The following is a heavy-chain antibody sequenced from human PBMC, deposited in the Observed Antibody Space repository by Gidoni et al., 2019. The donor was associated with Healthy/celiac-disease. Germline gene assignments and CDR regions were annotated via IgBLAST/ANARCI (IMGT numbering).Heavy chain of an antibody. D-gene: IGHD6-19*01. CDR1: GFTFDDYT. V-gene: IGHV3-43*01. CDR3: AKGPSSGWYLEYFQH. Sequence: EVQLVESGGVVVQPGGSLRLSCAASGFTFDDYTMHWVRQAPGKGLEWVSLISWDGGSTYYADSVKGRFTISRDNSKNSLYLQMNSLRTEDTALYYCAKGPSSGWYLEYFQHWGQGTLVTVSS. CDR2: ISWDGGST. J-gene: IGHJ1*01.